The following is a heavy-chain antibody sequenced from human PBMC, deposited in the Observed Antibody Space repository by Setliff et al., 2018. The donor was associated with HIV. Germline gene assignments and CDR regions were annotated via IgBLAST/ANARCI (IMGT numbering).Heavy chain of an antibody. V-gene: IGHV3-23*01. CDR2: ISGSGDST. CDR3: ARPNYYDSSGSFDY. D-gene: IGHD3-22*01. Sequence: PGGSLRLSCAPSGFTFGSYAMSWVRQAPGKGLEWVSVISGSGDSTFYADSLKGRFTISRDNSKNTLYLQMNSLRAEDTAVYYCARPNYYDSSGSFDYWGQGTLVTVSS. CDR1: GFTFGSYA. J-gene: IGHJ4*02.